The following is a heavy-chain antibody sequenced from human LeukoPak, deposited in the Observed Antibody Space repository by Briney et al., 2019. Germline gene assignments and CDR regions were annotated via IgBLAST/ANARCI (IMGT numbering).Heavy chain of an antibody. CDR1: GFTFDDSA. J-gene: IGHJ6*02. CDR3: TKNLEIYGLYGIDV. CDR2: LSGTGDRT. Sequence: QTGGSLRLSCAASGFTFDDSAMHWVRQAPGKGLEWVSALSGTGDRTYYANSVKGRFTISRDNSEKMLYLQMNSLRAEDTARYYCTKNLEIYGLYGIDVWGHGATVTVSS. V-gene: IGHV3-23*01. D-gene: IGHD2/OR15-2a*01.